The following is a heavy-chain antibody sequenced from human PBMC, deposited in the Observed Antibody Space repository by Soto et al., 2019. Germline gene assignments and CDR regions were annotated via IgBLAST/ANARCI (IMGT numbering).Heavy chain of an antibody. CDR3: ARLIFDSSGYYYLYYFDY. CDR1: GYSFTSYW. V-gene: IGHV5-51*01. CDR2: IYPGDSDT. J-gene: IGHJ4*02. Sequence: LGESLKISCKGSGYSFTSYWIGWVRQMPGKGLEWMGIIYPGDSDTRYSPSFQGQVTISADKSISTAYLQWSSLKASDTAMYYCARLIFDSSGYYYLYYFDYWGQGTLVTVSS. D-gene: IGHD3-22*01.